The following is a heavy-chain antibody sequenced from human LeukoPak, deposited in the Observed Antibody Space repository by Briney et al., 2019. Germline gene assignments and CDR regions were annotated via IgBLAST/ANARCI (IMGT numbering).Heavy chain of an antibody. CDR3: AKTAPKYYFDY. D-gene: IGHD1-14*01. Sequence: GGSLRLSCAASGFTFSDYYMSWIREAPGRGLEWVSYISSSGSTIYYADPVKGRFTISRDNAKNSLYLQMNSLRAEDTAVYYCAKTAPKYYFDYWGQGTLVTVSS. V-gene: IGHV3-11*01. CDR1: GFTFSDYY. J-gene: IGHJ4*02. CDR2: ISSSGSTI.